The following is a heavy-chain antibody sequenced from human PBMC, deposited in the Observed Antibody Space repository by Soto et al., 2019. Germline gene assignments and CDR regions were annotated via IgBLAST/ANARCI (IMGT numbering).Heavy chain of an antibody. CDR2: IYPGDSDT. J-gene: IGHJ4*02. CDR3: ARRNDFSDY. D-gene: IGHD3-3*01. V-gene: IGHV5-51*01. Sequence: RGESLKISCKGSGYSFTNYWIGWVRQMPGKGLEWMAIIYPGDSDTKYSPSFQGQVTISADKSTSNVYLQWSSLKASDTAIYYCARRNDFSDYWGQGTLVTVSS. CDR1: GYSFTNYW.